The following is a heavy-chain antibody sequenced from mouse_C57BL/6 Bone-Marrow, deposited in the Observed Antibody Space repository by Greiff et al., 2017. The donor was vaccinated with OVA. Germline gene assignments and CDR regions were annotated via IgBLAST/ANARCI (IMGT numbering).Heavy chain of an antibody. CDR2: SRNKANDYTT. CDR1: GFTFSDFY. D-gene: IGHD2-3*01. CDR3: ARAHDGYYFDY. Sequence: EVKLVESGGGLVQSGRSLRLSCATSGFTFSDFYMEWVRQAPGKGLEWIAASRNKANDYTTEYSASVKGRFIVSRDTSQSILYLQMNALRAEDTAIYYCARAHDGYYFDYWGQGTTLTVSS. V-gene: IGHV7-1*01. J-gene: IGHJ2*01.